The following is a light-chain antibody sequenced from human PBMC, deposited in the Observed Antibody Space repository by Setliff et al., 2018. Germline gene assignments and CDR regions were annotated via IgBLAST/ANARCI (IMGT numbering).Light chain of an antibody. CDR3: ASYTATSTPLYV. Sequence: QSALTQPASVSGSPGQSITISCTGVSSDARGYNDVSWYQQHPGKAPKLMIYEVSNRPSGISNRFSGSKSGDTASLTISGLQPEDEADYYCASYTATSTPLYVFGTGTKVTVL. CDR1: SSDARGYND. CDR2: EVS. J-gene: IGLJ1*01. V-gene: IGLV2-14*01.